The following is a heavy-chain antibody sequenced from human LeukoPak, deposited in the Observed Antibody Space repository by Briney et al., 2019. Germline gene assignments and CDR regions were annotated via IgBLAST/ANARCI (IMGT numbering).Heavy chain of an antibody. D-gene: IGHD5-18*01. V-gene: IGHV1-69*04. Sequence: GSSVKVFCKASGGTFSSYAISWVRQAPGQGLEWMGRIIPILGIANYAQKFQGRVTITADKSTSTAYMVLSSLRSEDTAVYYCAREYTAKINYGMDVWGQGTTVTVSS. CDR3: AREYTAKINYGMDV. CDR2: IIPILGIA. J-gene: IGHJ6*02. CDR1: GGTFSSYA.